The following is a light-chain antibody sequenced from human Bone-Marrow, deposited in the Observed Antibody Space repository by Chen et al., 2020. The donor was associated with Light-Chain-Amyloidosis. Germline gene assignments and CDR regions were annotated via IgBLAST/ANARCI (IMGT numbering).Light chain of an antibody. CDR1: SSDVGGYNY. J-gene: IGLJ3*02. CDR3: SSYAGSNNLV. CDR2: AVS. Sequence: QSALTQPPSASGSPGQSVTISCTGTSSDVGGYNYVFWYQHHPGKAPKLRIYAVSKRPSGVPDRFSGSKSGSTASLTVSGLQAEDEADYYCSSYAGSNNLVFGRGTKLTVL. V-gene: IGLV2-8*01.